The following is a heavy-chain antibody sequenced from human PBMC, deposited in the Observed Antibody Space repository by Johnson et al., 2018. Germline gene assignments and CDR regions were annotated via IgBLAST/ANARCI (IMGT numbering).Heavy chain of an antibody. CDR3: ARSDSHPFDSQQLIPHL. J-gene: IGHJ1*01. CDR1: GGTFNHYV. D-gene: IGHD1-1*01. CDR2: VLPLFGRT. V-gene: IGHV1-69*12. Sequence: QVQLVQSGAAVKKPGSSVNVSCRASGGTFNHYVLHWVRQAPGQGLEWMGAVLPLFGRTYYAQNFQGRLTITADELTNTAYLELSGLRSEDTALYYCARSDSHPFDSQQLIPHLWGQGTLVTVSS.